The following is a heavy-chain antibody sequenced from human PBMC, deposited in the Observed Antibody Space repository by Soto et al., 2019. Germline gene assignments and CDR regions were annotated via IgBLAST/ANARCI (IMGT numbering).Heavy chain of an antibody. CDR1: GFTFSSYW. V-gene: IGHV3-7*01. CDR3: ARSYVAARIPTYYYYYMDV. Sequence: EVQLVESGGGLVQPGGSLRLSCAASGFTFSSYWMSWVRQAPGKGLEWVANIKQDGSEKYYVDSVKGRFTISRDNAKNARYLQMNSLRAEDTAVYYCARSYVAARIPTYYYYYMDVGGKGTTVTVSS. CDR2: IKQDGSEK. D-gene: IGHD6-6*01. J-gene: IGHJ6*03.